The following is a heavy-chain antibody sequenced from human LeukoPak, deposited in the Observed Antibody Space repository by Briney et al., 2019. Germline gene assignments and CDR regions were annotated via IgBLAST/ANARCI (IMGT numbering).Heavy chain of an antibody. CDR3: ARVEVSDYDYYFDY. CDR1: GFSITSGYF. Sequence: PSETLSLTCRVSGFSITSGYFWGWIRQSPGKGLEWSGNIYTTGAGSTYYNPSVKSRVTLFSDKAKNQLSLKMNSVTAADTAVYYCARVEVSDYDYYFDYWGQGTLVTVSS. J-gene: IGHJ4*02. D-gene: IGHD5-12*01. CDR2: IYTTGAGST. V-gene: IGHV4-38-2*02.